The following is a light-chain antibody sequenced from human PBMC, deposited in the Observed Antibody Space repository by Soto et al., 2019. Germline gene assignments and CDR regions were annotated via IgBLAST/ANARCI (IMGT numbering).Light chain of an antibody. Sequence: EIVMTQSPATLSVSPGEGATLSCRASQSVSSNLVWYQHKPGQAPRLLISGASTGATGIPARFSGSGSGTEFTLTISSLQSEDCAIYYCQQYHTWPITFGGGTKVDIK. CDR2: GAS. CDR1: QSVSSN. J-gene: IGKJ4*01. V-gene: IGKV3-15*01. CDR3: QQYHTWPIT.